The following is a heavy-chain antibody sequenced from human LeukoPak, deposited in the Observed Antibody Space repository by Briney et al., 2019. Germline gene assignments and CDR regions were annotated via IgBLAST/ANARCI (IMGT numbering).Heavy chain of an antibody. CDR2: IIPILGIA. CDR3: ATLTGSYFDY. V-gene: IGHV1-69*04. Sequence: SVKVSCKASGGTFSSYAISWVRQAPGQGLEWMGRIIPILGIANYAQKFQGRVTITADKSTSTAYMELSSLRSEDTAVCYCATLTGSYFDYWGQGTLVTVSS. J-gene: IGHJ4*02. D-gene: IGHD1-14*01. CDR1: GGTFSSYA.